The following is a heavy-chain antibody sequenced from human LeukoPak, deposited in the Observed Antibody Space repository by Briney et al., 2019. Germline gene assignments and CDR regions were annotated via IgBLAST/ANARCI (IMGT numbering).Heavy chain of an antibody. J-gene: IGHJ2*01. Sequence: GGSLRLSCAASGFTVSSNYMSWVRQAPGKGLERVSGISANGATAYYADSVKGRFTISRDNSKNTLYLQMNSLRAEDTAVYYCAKGPSGGYSSFAWYFDLWGRGTLVTVSS. CDR3: AKGPSGGYSSFAWYFDL. D-gene: IGHD5-18*01. CDR2: ISANGATA. CDR1: GFTVSSNY. V-gene: IGHV3-23*01.